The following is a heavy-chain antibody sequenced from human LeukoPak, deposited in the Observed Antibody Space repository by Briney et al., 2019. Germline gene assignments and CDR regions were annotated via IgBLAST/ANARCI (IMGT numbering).Heavy chain of an antibody. CDR1: GFTFTMFS. V-gene: IGHV3-48*04. CDR3: ARVTSDIVVVPAAMPDYYYGMDV. CDR2: IRGRSDTT. J-gene: IGHJ6*02. Sequence: PGGSLRLTCAASGFTFTMFSMNWLRQAPGKGLEWIAFIRGRSDTTYYADSVQGRFTISRDNAKNSLYLQMNSLRAEDTAVYYCARVTSDIVVVPAAMPDYYYGMDVWGRGTTVTVSS. D-gene: IGHD2-2*01.